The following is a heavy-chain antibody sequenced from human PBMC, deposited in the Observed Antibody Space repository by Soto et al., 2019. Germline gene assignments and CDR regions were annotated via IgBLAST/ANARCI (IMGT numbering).Heavy chain of an antibody. D-gene: IGHD6-13*01. Sequence: GGSLRLSCAASGFTFSSYGMHWVRQAPGKGLEWVAVMSYDGSNKYYADSVKGRFTTSRDNSKNTLYLQMNSLRAEDTAVYYCAKERSSWSGYYGMDVWGQGTTVTVSS. V-gene: IGHV3-30*18. CDR3: AKERSSWSGYYGMDV. CDR2: MSYDGSNK. J-gene: IGHJ6*02. CDR1: GFTFSSYG.